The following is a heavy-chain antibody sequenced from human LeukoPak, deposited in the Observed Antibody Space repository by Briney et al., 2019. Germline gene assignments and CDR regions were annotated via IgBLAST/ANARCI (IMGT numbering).Heavy chain of an antibody. CDR2: INHSGST. CDR3: ARGVGALTYYYYYYGMDV. CDR1: GGSFSGYY. V-gene: IGHV4-34*01. D-gene: IGHD3-9*01. Sequence: SEILSLTCAVYGGSFSGYYWNWIRQPTGKGLEWIGEINHSGSTNYNPSLKSRVTISVDTSKNQFSLELSSVTAADTAVYYCARGVGALTYYYYYYGMDVWGQGTTVTVSS. J-gene: IGHJ6*02.